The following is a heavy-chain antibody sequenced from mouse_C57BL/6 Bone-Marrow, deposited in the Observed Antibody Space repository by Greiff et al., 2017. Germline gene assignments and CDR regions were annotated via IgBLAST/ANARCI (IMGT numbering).Heavy chain of an antibody. CDR3: ARDPMWAMDY. V-gene: IGHV5-4*01. Sequence: DVKLQESGGGLVKPGGSLKLSCAASGFTFSSYAMSWVRQTPEKRLEWVATISDGGSYTYYPANVKGRFTISRDNAKNNLYLQMSHLKSEDTTMDYCARDPMWAMDYWGQGTSVTGSS. J-gene: IGHJ4*01. CDR1: GFTFSSYA. CDR2: ISDGGSYT. D-gene: IGHD6-5*01.